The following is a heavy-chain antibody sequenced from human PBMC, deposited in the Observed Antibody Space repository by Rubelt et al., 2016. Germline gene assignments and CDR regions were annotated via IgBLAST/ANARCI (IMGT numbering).Heavy chain of an antibody. D-gene: IGHD3-9*01. CDR3: AKGHGGYDILTGLDY. J-gene: IGHJ4*02. V-gene: IGHV3-33*06. Sequence: EYGGGLVQPGGSLRLSCAASGFTFSSYGMHWVRQAPGKGLEWVALIWYDGSNKHYADSVKGRFTISRDNSKNTLYLQMNSLRAEETAVYYCAKGHGGYDILTGLDYWGQGTLVTASS. CDR2: IWYDGSNK. CDR1: GFTFSSYG.